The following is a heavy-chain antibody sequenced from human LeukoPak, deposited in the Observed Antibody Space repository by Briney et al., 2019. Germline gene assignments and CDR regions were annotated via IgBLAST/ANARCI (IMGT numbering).Heavy chain of an antibody. Sequence: GASVKVSCKASGGTFSSYAISWVRQAPGQGLEWMGRIIPSLGIANYAQKFQGRVTITADKSTSTAYMELSSLRSEDTAVYYCATATRIDATAGVFDYWGQGTLVTVSP. V-gene: IGHV1-69*04. CDR1: GGTFSSYA. J-gene: IGHJ4*02. CDR2: IIPSLGIA. D-gene: IGHD2-2*01. CDR3: ATATRIDATAGVFDY.